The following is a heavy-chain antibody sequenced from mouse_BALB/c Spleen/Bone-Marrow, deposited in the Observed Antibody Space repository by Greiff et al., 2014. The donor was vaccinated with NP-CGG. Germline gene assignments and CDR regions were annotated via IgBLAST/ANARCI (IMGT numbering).Heavy chain of an antibody. CDR2: IDPANGNT. J-gene: IGHJ2*01. Sequence: EVMLVESGAELVKPGASVKLSCTASGFNVKDTYIHWVKQRPEQGLEWIGRIDPANGNTKYDPKFQGKATITADTSSNTAYLQLSSLTSEDTAVYYCASYVYGYYFDDWGQGTTLTVSS. D-gene: IGHD2-2*01. V-gene: IGHV14-3*02. CDR3: ASYVYGYYFDD. CDR1: GFNVKDTY.